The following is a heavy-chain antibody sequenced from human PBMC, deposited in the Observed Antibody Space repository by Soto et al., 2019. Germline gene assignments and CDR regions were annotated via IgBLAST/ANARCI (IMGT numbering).Heavy chain of an antibody. Sequence: DVQLVESGGVVVQPGGSLRLSCAASGFTFDDYTMHWVRQAPGKGLEWVSLISWDGGSTYYADSVKGRFTISRDNSKNSLYLQMNSLRTEDTALYYCAKDSGWGDTISSVWDYWGQGTLVTVSS. CDR3: AKDSGWGDTISSVWDY. D-gene: IGHD3-3*01. CDR2: ISWDGGST. V-gene: IGHV3-43*01. J-gene: IGHJ4*02. CDR1: GFTFDDYT.